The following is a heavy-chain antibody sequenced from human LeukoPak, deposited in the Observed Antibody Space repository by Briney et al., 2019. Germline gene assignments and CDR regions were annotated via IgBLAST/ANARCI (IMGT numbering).Heavy chain of an antibody. Sequence: GGSLRLSCAASGFTFSDYYMSWIRQAPGKGLEWVSYISSSSSYTNYADSVKGRFTISRDNAKNSLYLQMNSLRAEDTAVYYCARVVSSGSSWDYWGQGTLVTVSS. CDR2: ISSSSSYT. CDR1: GFTFSDYY. CDR3: ARVVSSGSSWDY. J-gene: IGHJ4*02. V-gene: IGHV3-11*06. D-gene: IGHD1-26*01.